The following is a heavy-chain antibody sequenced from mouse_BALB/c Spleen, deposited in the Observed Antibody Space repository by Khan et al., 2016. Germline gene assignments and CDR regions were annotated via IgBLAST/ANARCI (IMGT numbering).Heavy chain of an antibody. Sequence: VQLQQSGAELVRPGALVKLSCKASGFNIKDYYMHWVKQRPEQGLEWIGWIYPENSSTIYDPKFQGKASITADTSSNTAYMQLSSLTSEDTAVYYGASTWLLRYWDYGGQGTTLTVSS. CDR2: IYPENSST. CDR1: GFNIKDYY. J-gene: IGHJ2*01. V-gene: IGHV14-1*02. CDR3: ASTWLLRYWDY. D-gene: IGHD2-3*01.